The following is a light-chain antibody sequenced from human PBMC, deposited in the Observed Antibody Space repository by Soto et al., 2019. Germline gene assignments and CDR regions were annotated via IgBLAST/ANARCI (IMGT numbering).Light chain of an antibody. CDR1: QSVSSY. CDR3: QHRSNWPEPT. V-gene: IGKV3-11*01. CDR2: DAS. Sequence: EIVLTQSPATLSLSPGERATLSCRASQSVSSYFAWYQQKPGQAPRLLIYDASNRATGIPARFSGSGSGTDFTLTISSLEPEDFAVYYCQHRSNWPEPTCGGGTKVEIK. J-gene: IGKJ4*01.